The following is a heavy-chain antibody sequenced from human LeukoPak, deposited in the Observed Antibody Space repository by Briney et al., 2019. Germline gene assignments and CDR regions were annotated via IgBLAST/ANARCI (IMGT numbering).Heavy chain of an antibody. Sequence: PGRSLRLSCAASGFTFSSYAMHWVREAPGKGLEWVAVISYDGSNKYYADSVKGRFTISRDNSKNTLYLQMNSLRAEDTAVYYCARAPTTVTPDDYWGQGTLVTVSS. CDR2: ISYDGSNK. CDR1: GFTFSSYA. D-gene: IGHD4-17*01. V-gene: IGHV3-30*01. CDR3: ARAPTTVTPDDY. J-gene: IGHJ4*02.